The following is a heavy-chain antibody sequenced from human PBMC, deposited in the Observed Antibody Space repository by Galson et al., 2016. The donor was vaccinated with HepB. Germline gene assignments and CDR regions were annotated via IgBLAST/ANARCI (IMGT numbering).Heavy chain of an antibody. CDR1: GASLNRNAYY. V-gene: IGHV4-39*01. CDR2: IYYSGNT. J-gene: IGHJ3*02. D-gene: IGHD2-21*02. CDR3: ARHRTYGDSPAAFGI. Sequence: ETLSLTCTVSGASLNRNAYYWDWIRQPPGKGLEWIGTIYYSGNTYYNPSLKSRVTISVDTSKNQFSLKLSSVTAADTAVYYCARHRTYGDSPAAFGIWGQGTMVTVSS.